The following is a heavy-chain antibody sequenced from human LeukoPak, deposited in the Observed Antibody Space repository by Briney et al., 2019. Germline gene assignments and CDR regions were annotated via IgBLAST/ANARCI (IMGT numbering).Heavy chain of an antibody. V-gene: IGHV3-21*01. CDR3: ASLPRKDIVVRGYYYGMDV. D-gene: IGHD2-2*01. CDR2: ISSSSIYI. Sequence: PGGSLRLSCSASGFTFSSYNMNWVRQAPGKGLEWVSSISSSSIYIYYADSVKGRFTISRDYAENSLYLQMNSLRAEDTAVYYCASLPRKDIVVRGYYYGMDVWGQGTTVTVSS. CDR1: GFTFSSYN. J-gene: IGHJ6*02.